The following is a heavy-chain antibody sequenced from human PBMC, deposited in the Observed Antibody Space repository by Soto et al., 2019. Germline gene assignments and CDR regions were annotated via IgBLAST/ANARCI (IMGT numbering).Heavy chain of an antibody. D-gene: IGHD3-10*01. CDR2: IYYSGST. CDR1: GGSISSYY. V-gene: IGHV4-59*08. Sequence: LSLTCTVSGGSISSYYWSWIRQPPGKGLEWIGYIYYSGSTNYNPSLKSRVTISVDTSKNQFSLKLSSVTAADTAVYYCARHYGSGSSTSTSFYQIDYWGQGTLVTVSS. CDR3: ARHYGSGSSTSTSFYQIDY. J-gene: IGHJ4*02.